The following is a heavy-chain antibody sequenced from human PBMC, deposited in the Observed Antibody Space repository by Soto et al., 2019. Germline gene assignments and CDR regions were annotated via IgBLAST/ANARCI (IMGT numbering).Heavy chain of an antibody. J-gene: IGHJ5*02. D-gene: IGHD6-6*01. Sequence: SETLSLTCTVSGGSISSGDYYWSWIRQPPGKGLEWIGYIYYSGSTYYNPSLKSRVTISVDTSKNQFSLKLSSVTAADTAVYYCARTPLELRSSGPGNWFDPCGQGTLVTVYS. CDR2: IYYSGST. CDR3: ARTPLELRSSGPGNWFDP. CDR1: GGSISSGDYY. V-gene: IGHV4-30-4*01.